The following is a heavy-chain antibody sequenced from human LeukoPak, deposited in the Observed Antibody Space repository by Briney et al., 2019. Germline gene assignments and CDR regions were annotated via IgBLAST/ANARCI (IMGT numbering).Heavy chain of an antibody. Sequence: SETLSLTCTVSGGSISSGGYYWSWIRQHPGKGLEWIGYIYYSGSTYYNPSLKSRVTISVDTSKNQFSLKLSSVTAADTAVYYCARGADNWNYLGDWGQGTLVTVSS. V-gene: IGHV4-31*03. J-gene: IGHJ4*02. CDR3: ARGADNWNYLGD. CDR1: GGSISSGGYY. D-gene: IGHD1-7*01. CDR2: IYYSGST.